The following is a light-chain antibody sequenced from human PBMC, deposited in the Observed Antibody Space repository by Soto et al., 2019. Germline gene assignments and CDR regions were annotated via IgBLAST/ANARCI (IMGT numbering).Light chain of an antibody. J-gene: IGKJ4*01. V-gene: IGKV3-20*01. CDR3: QQYGSSPLT. CDR1: QSVNSGY. Sequence: EIVLTQSPGTLSLSPGERATLSCRASQSVNSGYLAWYQQKPGQAPRLLIYGASARATGIPDRFSGSGSGTDFTLTISRLAPEDFAVYYCQQYGSSPLTFGGGTKVEIK. CDR2: GAS.